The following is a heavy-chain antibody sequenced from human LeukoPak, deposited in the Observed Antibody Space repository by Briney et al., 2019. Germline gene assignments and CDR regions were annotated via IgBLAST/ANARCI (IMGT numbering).Heavy chain of an antibody. V-gene: IGHV1-3*01. D-gene: IGHD3-9*01. CDR3: AGPQGNFDYYYYGMGV. J-gene: IGHJ6*02. Sequence: ASVKVPCKASGYTFTSYAMHWVRQAPGQRLEWMGWINAGNGNTKYSQKFQGRVTITRDTSASTAYMELSSLRSEDTAVYYCAGPQGNFDYYYYGMGVWGQGTTVTVSS. CDR1: GYTFTSYA. CDR2: INAGNGNT.